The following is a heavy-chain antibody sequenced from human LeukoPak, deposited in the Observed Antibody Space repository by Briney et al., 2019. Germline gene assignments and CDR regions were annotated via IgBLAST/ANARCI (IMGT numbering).Heavy chain of an antibody. CDR2: ISSSSSTI. D-gene: IGHD3-3*01. Sequence: PGGSLRLSCAASGFTFSSYSMNWVRQAPGKGLEWVSYISSSSSTIYYADSVKGRFTISRDNAKNSLYLQMNSLRAEDTAVYYCARDSFLEWLLMDFDYWGQGTLVTVSS. J-gene: IGHJ4*02. CDR3: ARDSFLEWLLMDFDY. CDR1: GFTFSSYS. V-gene: IGHV3-48*01.